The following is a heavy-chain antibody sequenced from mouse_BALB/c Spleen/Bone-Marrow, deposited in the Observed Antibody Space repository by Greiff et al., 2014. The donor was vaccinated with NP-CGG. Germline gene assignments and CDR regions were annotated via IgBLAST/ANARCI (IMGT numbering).Heavy chain of an antibody. V-gene: IGHV1-66*01. CDR2: IFPVSVNN. CDR1: GYRFTSYY. Sequence: QVQLQQSGPELVKPGASVKISCTASGYRFTSYYIPWVKQRPGQGLEWIGWIFPVSVNNKYNEKFKGKATLTADTSSSTAYMQLSSQTSEDSAVYFYARGKDAMDYWGQGTSVTVSA. J-gene: IGHJ4*01. CDR3: ARGKDAMDY.